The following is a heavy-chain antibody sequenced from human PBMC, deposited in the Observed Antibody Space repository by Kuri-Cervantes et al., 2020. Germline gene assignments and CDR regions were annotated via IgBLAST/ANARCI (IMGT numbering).Heavy chain of an antibody. CDR1: GGSISSGGYS. D-gene: IGHD5-18*01. J-gene: IGHJ4*02. Sequence: SETLSLTCAVSGGSISSGGYSWSWIRQPPGKGLEWIGYIYHSASTYYNPSLKSRVTISVDTSKNQFSLKLSSVTAADTAVYYCATTQRGYSYGYPNPFDYWGQGTLVTVSS. CDR3: ATTQRGYSYGYPNPFDY. CDR2: IYHSAST. V-gene: IGHV4-30-2*03.